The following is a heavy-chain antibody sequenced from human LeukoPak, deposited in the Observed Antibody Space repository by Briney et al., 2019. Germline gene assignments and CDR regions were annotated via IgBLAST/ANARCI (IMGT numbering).Heavy chain of an antibody. Sequence: GGSLRLSCAASGFTFSSYSMNWVRQAPGKGLEWVSSITSSSSYIYYADSVKGRFTISRDNAKNSLYLQMNSLRAEDTAVYYCARDRLERHFYYYGMDVWGQGTTVTVS. CDR3: ARDRLERHFYYYGMDV. V-gene: IGHV3-21*01. D-gene: IGHD1-1*01. J-gene: IGHJ6*02. CDR1: GFTFSSYS. CDR2: ITSSSSYI.